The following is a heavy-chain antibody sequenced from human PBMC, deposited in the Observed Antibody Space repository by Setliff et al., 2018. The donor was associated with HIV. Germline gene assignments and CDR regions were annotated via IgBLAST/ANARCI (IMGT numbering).Heavy chain of an antibody. CDR3: ARDPTTGVDY. V-gene: IGHV4-4*07. D-gene: IGHD4-4*01. CDR2: ISISGDT. CDR1: GGSVTSYY. Sequence: SETLSLTCTVSGGSVTSYYWSWIRQPAGKRLEWIGRISISGDTNYNPSLKSRATMSLETSKNQFSLKLNSVTAADTAMYYCARDPTTGVDYWGQGTQVTVSS. J-gene: IGHJ4*02.